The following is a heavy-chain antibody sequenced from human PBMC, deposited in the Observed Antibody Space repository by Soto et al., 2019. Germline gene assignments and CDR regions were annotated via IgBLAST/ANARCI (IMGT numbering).Heavy chain of an antibody. CDR1: GGSFSGYY. J-gene: IGHJ4*02. D-gene: IGHD1-7*01. V-gene: IGHV4-34*01. CDR3: ARGTGTYPTVFDY. CDR2: INHSGST. Sequence: PSETLSLTCAVYGGSFSGYYWSWIRQPPGKGLEWIGEINHSGSTNYNPSLKSRVTISVDTSKNQFSLKLSSVTAADTAVYYCARGTGTYPTVFDYWGQGTLVTVSS.